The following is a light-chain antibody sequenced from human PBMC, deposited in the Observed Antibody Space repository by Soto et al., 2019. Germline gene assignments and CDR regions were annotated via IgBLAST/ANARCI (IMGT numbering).Light chain of an antibody. CDR2: AAS. CDR3: QQYNTYPLT. Sequence: DIQMTQSPSSLSASVGDRVTITCRASQGISNFVAWFQQKPGKAPKSLMYAASSLQSGVSSRFSGSGSGTDVTLTISSLQPEDCATYYCQQYNTYPLTFGQGTRLEIK. CDR1: QGISNF. V-gene: IGKV1-16*01. J-gene: IGKJ5*01.